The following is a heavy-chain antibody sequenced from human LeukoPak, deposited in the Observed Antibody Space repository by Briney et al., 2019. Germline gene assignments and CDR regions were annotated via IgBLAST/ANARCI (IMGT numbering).Heavy chain of an antibody. Sequence: ASVKVSCKASGYTFTGYYMHWVRQAPGQGLEWMGWINPNSGGTNYAQKFQGRVTMTRDTSISTAYMELSRLRSDDTAVYYCARDVIMRGSGQPQPVYYYYMDVWGKGTTVTISS. CDR2: INPNSGGT. V-gene: IGHV1-2*02. J-gene: IGHJ6*03. CDR1: GYTFTGYY. CDR3: ARDVIMRGSGQPQPVYYYYMDV. D-gene: IGHD3-10*01.